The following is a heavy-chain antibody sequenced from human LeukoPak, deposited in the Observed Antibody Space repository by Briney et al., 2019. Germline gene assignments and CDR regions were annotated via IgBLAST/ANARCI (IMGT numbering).Heavy chain of an antibody. CDR2: ISSSGSTI. CDR1: GFTFSDYY. J-gene: IGHJ3*02. V-gene: IGHV3-11*04. D-gene: IGHD3-10*01. Sequence: PGGSLRLSCAASGFTFSDYYMSWIRQAPGKGLEWVSYISSSGSTIYYADSVKGRFTISRDSAKNSLFLQMNSLRAEDTAVYYCARSLGATDAFDIWGQGTMVTVSS. CDR3: ARSLGATDAFDI.